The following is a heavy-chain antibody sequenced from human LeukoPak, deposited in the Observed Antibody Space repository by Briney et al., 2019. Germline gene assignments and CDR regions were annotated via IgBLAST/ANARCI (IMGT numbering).Heavy chain of an antibody. J-gene: IGHJ3*02. Sequence: GGALRLSCAASGFSFSSDWMSWVRQAPGEGLEWGANIKQEGSERYYVDSVKGRVTISRDNANNTLYVQMNSLRAQETDVYCCERVGVYYWYDAFAIWGQGKMVIVSS. V-gene: IGHV3-7*01. D-gene: IGHD3-22*01. CDR3: ERVGVYYWYDAFAI. CDR1: GFSFSSDW. CDR2: IKQEGSER.